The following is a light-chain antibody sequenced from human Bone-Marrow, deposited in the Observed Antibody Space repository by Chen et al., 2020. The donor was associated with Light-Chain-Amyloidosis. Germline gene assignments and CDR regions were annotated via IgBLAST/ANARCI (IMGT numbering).Light chain of an antibody. Sequence: SYEMKQTPSVSVSPGQTDRITCSGDDLPTKYAYWYKQKPGQAPVLVINRDTERPSGISERFSGSSSGTTATLTISGVQAEDEADYHCQSADSSGTYEVIFGGGTKLTVL. V-gene: IGLV3-25*03. J-gene: IGLJ2*01. CDR2: RDT. CDR1: DLPTKY. CDR3: QSADSSGTYEVI.